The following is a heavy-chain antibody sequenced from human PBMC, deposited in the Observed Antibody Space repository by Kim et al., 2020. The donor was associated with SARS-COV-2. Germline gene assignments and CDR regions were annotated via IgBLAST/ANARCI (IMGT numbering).Heavy chain of an antibody. CDR2: ISYSGGST. CDR3: AKGESKRYNWNYGRKVEGHTVDY. J-gene: IGHJ4*02. Sequence: GGSLRLSCAASGFTFSSYAMSWVRQAPGKGLEWVAAISYSGGSTYYADSVKGRFTISRDNSKNTLYLQMNSLRAEDTAVYYCAKGESKRYNWNYGRKVEGHTVDYWGQGTLVTLSS. V-gene: IGHV3-23*01. D-gene: IGHD1-7*01. CDR1: GFTFSSYA.